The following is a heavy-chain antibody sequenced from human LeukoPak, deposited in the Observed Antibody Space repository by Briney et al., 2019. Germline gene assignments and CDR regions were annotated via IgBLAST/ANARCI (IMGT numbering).Heavy chain of an antibody. V-gene: IGHV5-51*01. CDR2: IYPGDSDT. Sequence: GESLKISCKGSGYSFTGYWTGWVRQMPGKGLEWMGIIYPGDSDTRYSPSFQGQVTLSADKSISTAFLQWSSLEASDTAMYYCARTYRSSDPFDYWGQGTLVTVSS. J-gene: IGHJ4*02. D-gene: IGHD6-6*01. CDR1: GYSFTGYW. CDR3: ARTYRSSDPFDY.